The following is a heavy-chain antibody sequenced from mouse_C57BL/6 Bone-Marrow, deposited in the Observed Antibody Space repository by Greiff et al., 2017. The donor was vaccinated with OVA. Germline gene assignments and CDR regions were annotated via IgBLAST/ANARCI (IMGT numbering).Heavy chain of an antibody. CDR2: ISSGSSTI. CDR1: GFTFSDYG. V-gene: IGHV5-17*01. CDR3: ARGNTVASYAMDY. Sequence: EVKVMESGGGLVKPGGSLKLSCAASGFTFSDYGMHWVRQAPEKGLEWVAYISSGSSTIYCADTVKGRFTISRDNAKNTLFLQMTSLRSEDTAMYYCARGNTVASYAMDYWGQGTSVTVSS. D-gene: IGHD1-1*01. J-gene: IGHJ4*01.